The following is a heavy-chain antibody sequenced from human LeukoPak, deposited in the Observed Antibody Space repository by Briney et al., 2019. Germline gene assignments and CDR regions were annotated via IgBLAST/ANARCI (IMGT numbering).Heavy chain of an antibody. CDR1: GGTFSNYA. CDR2: IIPIFGTA. V-gene: IGHV1-69*06. CDR3: ARGAPGTTGDYYYMDV. Sequence: ASVKVSCKASGGTFSNYAISWVRQAPGQGLEWMGGIIPIFGTANYAQKFQGRVTITADKSTSTAYMELSSLRSEDTAVYYCARGAPGTTGDYYYMDVWGKGTTVTVSS. D-gene: IGHD1-14*01. J-gene: IGHJ6*03.